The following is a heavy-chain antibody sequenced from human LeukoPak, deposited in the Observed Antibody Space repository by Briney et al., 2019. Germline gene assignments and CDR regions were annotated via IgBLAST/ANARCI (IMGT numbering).Heavy chain of an antibody. J-gene: IGHJ6*03. Sequence: GGSLRLSCAASGFTFSSYRMSWVRQAPGKGLEWVANIKQDGSEKYYVDSVKGRFTISRDNAKNTLYLQMNSLRAEDTAVYYCARDHRGSGSRYYYYYMDVWGKGTTVTISS. CDR3: ARDHRGSGSRYYYYYMDV. CDR2: IKQDGSEK. D-gene: IGHD3-10*01. CDR1: GFTFSSYR. V-gene: IGHV3-7*01.